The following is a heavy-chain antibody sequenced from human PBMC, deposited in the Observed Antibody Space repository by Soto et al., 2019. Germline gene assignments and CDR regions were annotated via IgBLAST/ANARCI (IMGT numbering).Heavy chain of an antibody. V-gene: IGHV3-7*01. CDR1: GFTFSDYW. Sequence: EVQLVESGGGLVQPGGSLRLSCAASGFTFSDYWMSWVRQAPGKGLEWVANIKLDGSEEYYVDSVKGRFTISRDNAKNSKSLQTNSLRVEDTAVYYCARLPRGQRRSHLDCWGQGTLVTVSS. CDR3: ARLPRGQRRSHLDC. J-gene: IGHJ4*02. D-gene: IGHD3-16*01. CDR2: IKLDGSEE.